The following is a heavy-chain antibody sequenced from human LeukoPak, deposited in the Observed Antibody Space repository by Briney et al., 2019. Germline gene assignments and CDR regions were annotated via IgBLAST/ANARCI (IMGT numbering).Heavy chain of an antibody. CDR3: ARGSVIDWIVVVPAALDY. CDR2: ISYDGSNK. J-gene: IGHJ4*02. V-gene: IGHV3-30*04. Sequence: PGRSLRPSCAASGFTFSSYAMHWVHQAPGKGLEWVAVISYDGSNKYYADSAKGRFTISRDNSKNTLYLQMNSLRAEDTAVYYCARGSVIDWIVVVPAALDYWGQGTLVTVSS. CDR1: GFTFSSYA. D-gene: IGHD2-2*01.